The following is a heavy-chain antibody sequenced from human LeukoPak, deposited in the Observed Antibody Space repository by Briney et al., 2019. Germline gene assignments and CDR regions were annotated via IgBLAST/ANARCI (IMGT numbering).Heavy chain of an antibody. CDR1: GFKFSSYS. Sequence: PGGSLRLSCAASGFKFSSYSMKWVRQAPGKGLEWVSSISSSSSYIYYADSVKGRFTISRDNAKNSLYLQMNSLRAEDTAVYYCARLARSGRDGYNFEDYWGQGTLVTVSS. J-gene: IGHJ4*02. CDR2: ISSSSSYI. D-gene: IGHD5-24*01. CDR3: ARLARSGRDGYNFEDY. V-gene: IGHV3-21*01.